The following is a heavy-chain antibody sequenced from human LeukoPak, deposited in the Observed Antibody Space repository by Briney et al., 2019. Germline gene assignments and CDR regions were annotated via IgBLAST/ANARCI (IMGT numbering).Heavy chain of an antibody. J-gene: IGHJ3*02. V-gene: IGHV3-30*18. CDR1: GFTFGSYG. Sequence: GGSLRLSCAASGFTFGSYGMHWVRQAPGKGLEWVAVISYDGSNKYYADSVKGRFTISRDNSKNTLYLQMNSLRAEDTAVYYCAKLLLAYCSGGSCPPDAFDIWGQGTMVTVSS. D-gene: IGHD2-15*01. CDR3: AKLLLAYCSGGSCPPDAFDI. CDR2: ISYDGSNK.